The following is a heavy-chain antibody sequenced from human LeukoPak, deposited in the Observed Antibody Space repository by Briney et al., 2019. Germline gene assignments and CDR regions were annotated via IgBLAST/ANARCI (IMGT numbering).Heavy chain of an antibody. D-gene: IGHD3-22*01. CDR1: GVTFSRYG. V-gene: IGHV3-30*03. CDR2: ITHDGNNK. CDR3: ARDRNDSSGWNY. J-gene: IGHJ4*02. Sequence: GGSLRLSCVVSGVTFSRYGMHWVRQAPGKGLEWVAVITHDGNNKYYADSVKGRFTISSDNSKNTLYLQMNSLRAEDTAVYYCARDRNDSSGWNYWGQGTLVTVSS.